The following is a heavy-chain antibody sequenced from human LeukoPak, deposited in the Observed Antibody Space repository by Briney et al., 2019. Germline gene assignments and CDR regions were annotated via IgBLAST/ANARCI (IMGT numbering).Heavy chain of an antibody. V-gene: IGHV3-74*01. CDR1: GFTFSRYW. J-gene: IGHJ4*02. Sequence: PGGSLRLSCAASGFTFSRYWMHWVRQAPGKGLVWVSRINSDGSSTSYADSVKGRFTISRDNAKNTLYLQMNSLRAEDTAVYYCTIVGATSVYWGQGTLVTVSS. CDR2: INSDGSST. CDR3: TIVGATSVY. D-gene: IGHD1-26*01.